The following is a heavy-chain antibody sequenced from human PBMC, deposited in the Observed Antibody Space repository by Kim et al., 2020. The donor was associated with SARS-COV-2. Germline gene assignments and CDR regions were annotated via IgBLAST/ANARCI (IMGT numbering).Heavy chain of an antibody. Sequence: SETLSLTCAVYGGSFSGYYWSWIRQPPGKGLEWIGEINHSGSTNYNPSLKSRVTISVDTSKNQFSLKLSSVTAADTAVYYCARGRIAAAAYYFDYLGQGT. CDR1: GGSFSGYY. CDR2: INHSGST. D-gene: IGHD6-13*01. CDR3: ARGRIAAAAYYFDY. J-gene: IGHJ4*02. V-gene: IGHV4-34*01.